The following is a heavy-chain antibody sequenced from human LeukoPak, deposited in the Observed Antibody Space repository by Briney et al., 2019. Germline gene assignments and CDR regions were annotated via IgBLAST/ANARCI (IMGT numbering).Heavy chain of an antibody. D-gene: IGHD2-2*01. CDR3: ARDPGSTSRDYGMDV. CDR1: GYSFTSYW. CDR2: IYPGDSDT. Sequence: GESLKISCKGSGYSFTSYWIGWVRQMPGKGLEWMGIIYPGDSDTRYSPSLQGQVTMSADKSISTAYLQWSSLKASDTAMYYCARDPGSTSRDYGMDVWGKGTTVTVSS. V-gene: IGHV5-51*01. J-gene: IGHJ6*04.